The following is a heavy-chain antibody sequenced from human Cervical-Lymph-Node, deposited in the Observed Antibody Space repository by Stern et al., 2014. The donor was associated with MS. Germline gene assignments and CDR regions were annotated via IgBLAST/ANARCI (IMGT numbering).Heavy chain of an antibody. Sequence: EMQLVESGGGLVQPGGSLRLSCAASGFTFSTYWMHWVRQAPGKGLVWVSRINTDGSSTSYADSVKGRFTISRDNAKNTLYLQMNSLRAEDTAVYYCARDPSYCGGDCYVNWFDPWGQGTLVTVSS. D-gene: IGHD2-21*02. V-gene: IGHV3-74*01. CDR2: INTDGSST. CDR3: ARDPSYCGGDCYVNWFDP. J-gene: IGHJ5*02. CDR1: GFTFSTYW.